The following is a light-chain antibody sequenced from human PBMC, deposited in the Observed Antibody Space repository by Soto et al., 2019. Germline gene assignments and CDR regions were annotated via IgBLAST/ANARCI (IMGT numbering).Light chain of an antibody. V-gene: IGKV1-5*03. CDR1: QSISSW. J-gene: IGKJ1*01. Sequence: DIQMTQSPSTLSTSVGDRVTITCRASQSISSWLAWYQQKPGKAPKLLIYKASSLESGVPSRFSGSGSGTEFTLTISSLQPDDFATYYCQHYNSYPWPCGQGTKVEIK. CDR3: QHYNSYPWP. CDR2: KAS.